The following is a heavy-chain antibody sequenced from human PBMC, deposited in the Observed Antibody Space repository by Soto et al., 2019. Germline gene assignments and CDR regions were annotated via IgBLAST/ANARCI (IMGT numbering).Heavy chain of an antibody. CDR1: GYTFSDYY. CDR2: VDPEDGET. D-gene: IGHD3-22*01. Sequence: EVQLVQSGAEVKKPGATVKISCKVSGYTFSDYYMYWVQQAPGKGLEWMGLVDPEDGETIYAEKFQGRVTITADTSTDTAYMELSSLRSADTAVYYCATLSQSRIYYETYRTDDYWGQGTLVTVSA. J-gene: IGHJ4*02. V-gene: IGHV1-69-2*01. CDR3: ATLSQSRIYYETYRTDDY.